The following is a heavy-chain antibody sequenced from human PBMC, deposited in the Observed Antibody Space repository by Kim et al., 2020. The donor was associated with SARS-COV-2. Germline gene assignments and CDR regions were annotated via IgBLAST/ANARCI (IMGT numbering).Heavy chain of an antibody. D-gene: IGHD3-16*01. CDR3: ARDKSVGASKNEY. CDR1: GFTFSSYW. Sequence: GGSLRLSCAASGFTFSSYWMSWVRQAPGKGLEWVAIIKEDGSEKYYLDSVKGRFTISRDNAKNSLYLEMNSLRVEDTAVYYCARDKSVGASKNEYWGQGTLVTVSS. J-gene: IGHJ4*02. V-gene: IGHV3-7*03. CDR2: IKEDGSEK.